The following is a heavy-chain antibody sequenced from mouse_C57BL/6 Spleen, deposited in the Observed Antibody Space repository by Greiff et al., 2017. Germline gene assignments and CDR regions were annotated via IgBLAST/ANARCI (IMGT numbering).Heavy chain of an antibody. Sequence: QVQLQQSGAELARPGASVKMSCKASGYTFTSYTMHWVKQRPGQGLEWIGYINPSSGYTKYNQKFKDKATLTADKSSSTAYMQLSSLTSEDSAVYYCARTAYYGSSPWYFDVWGTGTTVTVSS. J-gene: IGHJ1*03. D-gene: IGHD1-1*01. V-gene: IGHV1-4*01. CDR2: INPSSGYT. CDR1: GYTFTSYT. CDR3: ARTAYYGSSPWYFDV.